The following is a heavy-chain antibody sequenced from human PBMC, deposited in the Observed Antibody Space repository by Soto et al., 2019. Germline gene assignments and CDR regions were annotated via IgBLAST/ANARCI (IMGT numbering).Heavy chain of an antibody. D-gene: IGHD3-22*01. V-gene: IGHV4-39*01. CDR1: GGSISSSSYY. CDR2: IYYSGST. J-gene: IGHJ6*02. CDR3: ARRLYYDSSGFEGGGMDV. Sequence: SETLSLTCAVSGGSISSSSYYWGWIRQPPGKGLEWIGSIYYSGSTYYNPSLKSRVTISVDTSKNQFSLKLSSVTAADTAVYYCARRLYYDSSGFEGGGMDVWGQGTTITVSS.